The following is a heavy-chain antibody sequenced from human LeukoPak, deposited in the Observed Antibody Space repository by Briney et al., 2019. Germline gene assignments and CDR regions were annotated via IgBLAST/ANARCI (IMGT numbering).Heavy chain of an antibody. CDR3: ARSEHIYYDSSGYLTHDAFDI. CDR1: GFSLSTSGVG. V-gene: IGHV2-5*01. D-gene: IGHD3-22*01. CDR2: IYWNDDK. Sequence: SGPTLVNPTQTLTLTCTFSGFSLSTSGVGVGWIRQPPGKALEWLALIYWNDDKRYSPSLKSRLTITKDTSKNQVVLTMTNMDPVDTATYYCARSEHIYYDSSGYLTHDAFDIWGQGTMVTVSS. J-gene: IGHJ3*02.